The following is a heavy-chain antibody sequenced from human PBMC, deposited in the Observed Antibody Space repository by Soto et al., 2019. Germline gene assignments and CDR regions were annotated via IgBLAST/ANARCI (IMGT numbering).Heavy chain of an antibody. J-gene: IGHJ6*02. CDR1: GYTFTSYG. V-gene: IGHV1-18*01. Sequence: ASVKVYCKASGYTFTSYGISWVRQAPGQGLEWMGWISAYNGNTNYAQKLQGRVTMTTDTSTSTAYMELRSLRSDDTAVYYCARAAQLLWFGELFHEDYYYGMDVWGQGTTVTVSS. CDR2: ISAYNGNT. CDR3: ARAAQLLWFGELFHEDYYYGMDV. D-gene: IGHD3-10*01.